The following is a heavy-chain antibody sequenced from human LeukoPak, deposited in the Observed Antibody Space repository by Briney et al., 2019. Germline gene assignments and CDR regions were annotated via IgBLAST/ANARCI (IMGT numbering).Heavy chain of an antibody. Sequence: PSETLSLTCTVSGYSLSSGYYWGWIRQPPGKGLEWIGSIYHSGSTYYNPSLKSRVTISVDTSKNQFSLKLSSVTAADTAVYYCARGSGSRTKANWFDPWGQGTLVTVSS. J-gene: IGHJ5*02. D-gene: IGHD1-26*01. V-gene: IGHV4-38-2*02. CDR1: GYSLSSGYY. CDR2: IYHSGST. CDR3: ARGSGSRTKANWFDP.